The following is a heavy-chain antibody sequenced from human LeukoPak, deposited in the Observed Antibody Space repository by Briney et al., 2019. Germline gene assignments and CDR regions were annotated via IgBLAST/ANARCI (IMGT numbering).Heavy chain of an antibody. Sequence: SETLSLTCTVSGGSVSSGSYYWSWIRQPAGKGLEWIGRIYTSGSTNYNPSLKSRFTISVDTSKTQFSLRLSSVSAADTAVYYCARGAGFLGDMDVWGKGTTVTVSS. CDR2: IYTSGST. CDR3: ARGAGFLGDMDV. V-gene: IGHV4-61*02. J-gene: IGHJ6*03. CDR1: GGSVSSGSYY. D-gene: IGHD3-16*01.